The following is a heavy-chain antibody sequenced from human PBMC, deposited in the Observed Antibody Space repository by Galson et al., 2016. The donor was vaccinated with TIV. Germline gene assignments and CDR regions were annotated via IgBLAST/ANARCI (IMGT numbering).Heavy chain of an antibody. Sequence: SLRLSCAGSGFTFSDYVLNWVRQAPGKGLQWVAFISSDGSRKYVADSVKGRFTISRDNSENTLYLQMNNLRPDDTAAYFCAKDNDFDSWGQGTLVTFSS. J-gene: IGHJ5*01. D-gene: IGHD2-8*01. CDR2: ISSDGSRK. CDR1: GFTFSDYV. V-gene: IGHV3-30*04. CDR3: AKDNDFDS.